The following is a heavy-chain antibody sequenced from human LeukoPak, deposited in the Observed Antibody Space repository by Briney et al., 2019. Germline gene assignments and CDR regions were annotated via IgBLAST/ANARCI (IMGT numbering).Heavy chain of an antibody. V-gene: IGHV4-59*01. D-gene: IGHD2-2*01. J-gene: IGHJ5*02. CDR2: IYYSGTT. Sequence: SETLSLTCTVSGGSISSYYWSWIRQPPGKGLEWIGYIYYSGTTNYNPSLKSRVTISVDASKNQFSLKLSSVTAADTAVYYCAREGCSSTSCQVYWFDPWGQGTLVTVSS. CDR1: GGSISSYY. CDR3: AREGCSSTSCQVYWFDP.